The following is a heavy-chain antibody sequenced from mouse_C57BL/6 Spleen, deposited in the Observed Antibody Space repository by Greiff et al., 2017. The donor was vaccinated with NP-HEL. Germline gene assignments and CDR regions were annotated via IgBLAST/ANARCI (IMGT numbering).Heavy chain of an antibody. Sequence: EVQLQQSGAELVRPGASVKLSCTASGFNIKDYYMHWVKQRPEQGLEWIGRIDPEDGDTEYAPKFQGKATMTADTSSNTAYLQLSSLTSEDTAVYYCTPTVVAEDAMDYWCQGTSVTVSS. J-gene: IGHJ4*01. CDR1: GFNIKDYY. CDR3: TPTVVAEDAMDY. V-gene: IGHV14-1*01. CDR2: IDPEDGDT. D-gene: IGHD1-1*01.